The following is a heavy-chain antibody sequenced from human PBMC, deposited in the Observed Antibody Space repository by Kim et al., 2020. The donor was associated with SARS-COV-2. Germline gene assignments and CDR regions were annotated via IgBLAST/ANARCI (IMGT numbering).Heavy chain of an antibody. D-gene: IGHD3-10*01. CDR1: GGTFSSYT. Sequence: SVKVSCKSPGGTFSSYTISWVRQAPGQGLEWMGRIIPTLGIANYAQKFQGRVTITADKSTSTAYMELSSLRSEDTAVYYCARDRSGSGRAMTFDIWGQGTRVTVSS. CDR3: ARDRSGSGRAMTFDI. V-gene: IGHV1-69*04. CDR2: IIPTLGIA. J-gene: IGHJ3*02.